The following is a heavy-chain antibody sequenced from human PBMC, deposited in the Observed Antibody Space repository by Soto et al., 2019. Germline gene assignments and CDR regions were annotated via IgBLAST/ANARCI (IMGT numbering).Heavy chain of an antibody. D-gene: IGHD3-10*01. Sequence: GASVKVSCKAAGGTFSSYAISWVRQAPGQGLEWMGGIIPIFGTANYTQKFQGRVTITADKSTSTAYMELSSLRSDDTAVYYCARGRGGYKIWSGDNDAFDIWGQGTMVTVSS. J-gene: IGHJ3*02. CDR1: GGTFSSYA. CDR2: IIPIFGTA. V-gene: IGHV1-69*06. CDR3: ARGRGGYKIWSGDNDAFDI.